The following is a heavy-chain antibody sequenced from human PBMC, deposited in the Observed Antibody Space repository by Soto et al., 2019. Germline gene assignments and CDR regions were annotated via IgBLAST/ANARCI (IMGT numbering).Heavy chain of an antibody. V-gene: IGHV3-11*01. CDR3: ARNTLSAAGSDNYGLDA. Sequence: QVQLVESGGGLVEPGGSLRLSCATSGFTFSDHYMSWIRQAPGKGQAWVAYISGSGFTIYNADSVKGRFTISRDNAKNSVYLQMDSLRAEDTAVYYCARNTLSAAGSDNYGLDAWGRGTTVAVSS. J-gene: IGHJ6*02. CDR1: GFTFSDHY. D-gene: IGHD6-13*01. CDR2: ISGSGFTI.